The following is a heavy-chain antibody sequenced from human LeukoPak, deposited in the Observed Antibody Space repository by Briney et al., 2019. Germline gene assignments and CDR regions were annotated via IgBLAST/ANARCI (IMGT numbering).Heavy chain of an antibody. CDR3: AKVQVTRLTLYFFDF. CDR2: ISGSGETT. D-gene: IGHD4-17*01. CDR1: GFTFSDYA. J-gene: IGHJ4*02. Sequence: GGSLRLSCAASGFTFSDYALSWVRQAPGKGLEWVSVISGSGETTKFADSAKGRFTISRDNSKNTVYLQMNSLIAEDTAVYYCAKVQVTRLTLYFFDFWGQGTLVTVSS. V-gene: IGHV3-23*01.